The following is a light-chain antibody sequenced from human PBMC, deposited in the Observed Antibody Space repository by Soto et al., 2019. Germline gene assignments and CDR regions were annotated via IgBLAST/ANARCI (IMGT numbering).Light chain of an antibody. Sequence: EIVLTQSPATLSVSPGERATLSCRASQSVSSNLAWYQQKPGQAPRLLIYGASTRATGIPARFSGSGSGTEVTHTISSLQSEDSAVCYCQQINTWPPIYTFGQGTKVDIK. V-gene: IGKV3-15*01. CDR2: GAS. J-gene: IGKJ2*01. CDR1: QSVSSN. CDR3: QQINTWPPIYT.